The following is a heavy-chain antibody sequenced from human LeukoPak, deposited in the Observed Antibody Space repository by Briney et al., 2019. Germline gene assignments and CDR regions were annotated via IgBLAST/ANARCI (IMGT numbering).Heavy chain of an antibody. V-gene: IGHV1-69*02. CDR2: IIPILGIA. CDR1: GGTFSSYT. J-gene: IGHJ4*02. CDR3: ASSKVVVIAMFDY. Sequence: GASVKVSCKASGGTFSSYTISWVRQAPGQGLEWMGRIIPILGIANYAQKFQGRVTITADKSTSTAYMELSSLRSEDTAVYYCASSKVVVIAMFDYWGQGTLVTVSS. D-gene: IGHD2-21*01.